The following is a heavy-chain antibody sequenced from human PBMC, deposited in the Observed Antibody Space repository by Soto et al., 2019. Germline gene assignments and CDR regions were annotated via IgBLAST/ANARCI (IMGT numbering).Heavy chain of an antibody. Sequence: SETLSLTCTVSGGSISSYYWSWIRQPPGKGLEWIGYIYYSGSTNYNPSLKSRVTISVDTSKNQFSLKLSSVTAADTAVYYCARGYYDSSGYYYFDYWGQGTLVTVSS. CDR1: GGSISSYY. CDR3: ARGYYDSSGYYYFDY. J-gene: IGHJ4*02. V-gene: IGHV4-59*01. CDR2: IYYSGST. D-gene: IGHD3-22*01.